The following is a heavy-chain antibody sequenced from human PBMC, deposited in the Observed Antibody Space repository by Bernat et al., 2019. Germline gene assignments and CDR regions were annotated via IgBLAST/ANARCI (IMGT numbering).Heavy chain of an antibody. CDR3: ARVRSGYLYYFDY. CDR1: GFTVSSNY. D-gene: IGHD3-22*01. CDR2: IYSGGST. J-gene: IGHJ4*02. Sequence: EVQLVESGGGLVQPGGSLRLSCAASGFTVSSNYMSWVRQAPGKGLEWVSVIYSGGSTYYADSVKGRFTISRDNSKNTLYRQMNSLRAEDTAVYYCARVRSGYLYYFDYWGQGTLVTVSS. V-gene: IGHV3-66*01.